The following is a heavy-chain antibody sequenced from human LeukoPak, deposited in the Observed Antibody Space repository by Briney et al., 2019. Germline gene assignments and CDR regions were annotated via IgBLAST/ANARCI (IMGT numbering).Heavy chain of an antibody. Sequence: ASVKVSCKASGYTFTGYYMHWVRQAPGQGLEWMGWINPNSGGTNYAQEFQGRVTMTRDTSISTAYMELSRLRSDDTAVYYCARSRYRHPGSDWGQGTLVTVSS. CDR1: GYTFTGYY. V-gene: IGHV1-2*02. CDR3: ARSRYRHPGSD. J-gene: IGHJ4*02. CDR2: INPNSGGT. D-gene: IGHD3-10*01.